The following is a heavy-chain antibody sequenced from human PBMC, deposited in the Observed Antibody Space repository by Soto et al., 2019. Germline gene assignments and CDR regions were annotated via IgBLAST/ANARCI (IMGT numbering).Heavy chain of an antibody. Sequence: SETLSLTCTVSGGSISSGGYYWSWIRQHPGKGLEWIGYIYYSGSTYYNPSLKSRVTISVDTSKNQFSQKLSSVTAADTAVYYCASGVEYQLLFSLDVWGKGTTVTVSS. CDR2: IYYSGST. CDR1: GGSISSGGYY. J-gene: IGHJ6*04. CDR3: ASGVEYQLLFSLDV. D-gene: IGHD2-2*01. V-gene: IGHV4-31*03.